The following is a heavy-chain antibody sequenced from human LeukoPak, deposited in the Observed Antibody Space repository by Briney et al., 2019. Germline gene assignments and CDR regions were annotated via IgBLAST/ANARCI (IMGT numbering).Heavy chain of an antibody. J-gene: IGHJ6*02. D-gene: IGHD5-18*01. CDR3: AASGYSYGPYYGMDV. Sequence: SETLSLTCTVSGGSISSGGYYWSWIRRHPGKGLEWIGYIYYSGSTYYNPSLKSRVTISVDTSKNQFSLKLSSVTAADTAVYYCAASGYSYGPYYGMDVWGQGTTVTVSS. V-gene: IGHV4-31*03. CDR1: GGSISSGGYY. CDR2: IYYSGST.